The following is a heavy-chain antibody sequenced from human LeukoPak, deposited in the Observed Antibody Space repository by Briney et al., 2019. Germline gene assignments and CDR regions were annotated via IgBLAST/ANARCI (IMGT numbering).Heavy chain of an antibody. V-gene: IGHV4-59*01. J-gene: IGHJ4*02. D-gene: IGHD7-27*01. CDR1: GDSISSYY. Sequence: PSETLSLTCTVSGDSISSYYWSWIRQPPGKGLEWIGYINYSGSTNYNPSLKSRVTISVDTSKNQFSLKLSSVTAADTAVYYCARDRWNWGNIEYFDYWGQGTLVTVSS. CDR2: INYSGST. CDR3: ARDRWNWGNIEYFDY.